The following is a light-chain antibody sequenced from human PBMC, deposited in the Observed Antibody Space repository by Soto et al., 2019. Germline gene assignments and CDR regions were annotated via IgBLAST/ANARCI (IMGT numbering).Light chain of an antibody. CDR3: QQYGSSGT. CDR1: QTVTSSF. Sequence: EIVLTQSPGTLSLSPGERATLSCRASQTVTSSFLAWYQQKPGQAPRLLISGASNRATDIPDRFSGSGSGTDFTLVISRVGPEDSAVYYCQQYGSSGTFGQGTKVDIK. V-gene: IGKV3-20*01. J-gene: IGKJ1*01. CDR2: GAS.